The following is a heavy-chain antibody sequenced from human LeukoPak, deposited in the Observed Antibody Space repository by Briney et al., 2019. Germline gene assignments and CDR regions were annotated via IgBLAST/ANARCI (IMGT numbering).Heavy chain of an antibody. CDR3: ARVRGSYHFDY. J-gene: IGHJ4*02. V-gene: IGHV3-48*01. CDR1: GFTFSSYS. Sequence: GSLTPSCAASGFTFSSYSMNWVRQAPGKGLGWVSYITSSSAIYYADSVKGRFNISRDNAKNSLYLQMNSLRAEDTAVYYCARVRGSYHFDYWGQGTLVTVSS. D-gene: IGHD1-26*01. CDR2: ITSSSAI.